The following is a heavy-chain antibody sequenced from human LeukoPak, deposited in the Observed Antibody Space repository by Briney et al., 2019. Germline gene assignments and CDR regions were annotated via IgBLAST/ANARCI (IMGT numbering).Heavy chain of an antibody. CDR3: ARDGVIQPGYLYESRGVDY. Sequence: ASVKVSCKASGYTFTSYGVTWVRQAPGQGLEWMGWISPSNGNTNYAQKVQGRVTMTTDKFTDTAYMELRSLRSDDTAVYYCARDGVIQPGYLYESRGVDYWGQGTLVTVSS. V-gene: IGHV1-18*04. J-gene: IGHJ4*02. CDR1: GYTFTSYG. CDR2: ISPSNGNT. D-gene: IGHD3-22*01.